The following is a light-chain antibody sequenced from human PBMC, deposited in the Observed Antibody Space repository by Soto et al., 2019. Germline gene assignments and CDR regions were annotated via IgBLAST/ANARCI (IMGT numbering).Light chain of an antibody. Sequence: EIVMTQSPVTLSVSPGERATLSCRASQSVSSNLAWYQQKPGQPPRLLFYGASTRATGIPVRFSGSGSGTEFTLTISSLQSEDFAVYYWQQYNNWPRTFGQGTKLEI. CDR3: QQYNNWPRT. V-gene: IGKV3-15*01. J-gene: IGKJ2*01. CDR1: QSVSSN. CDR2: GAS.